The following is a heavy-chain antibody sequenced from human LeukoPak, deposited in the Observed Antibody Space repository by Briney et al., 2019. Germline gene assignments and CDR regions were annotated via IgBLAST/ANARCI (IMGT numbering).Heavy chain of an antibody. D-gene: IGHD6-6*01. CDR3: TKALGTTRPPSIAADGYYYMDV. CDR1: GFTFSNAW. V-gene: IGHV3-15*01. Sequence: PGGSLRLSCAASGFTFSNAWMSWVRQAPGKGLEWVGRIKSKTDGGTTDYAAPVKGRFTISRDDSKNTPYLQMNSLKTEDTAVYYCTKALGTTRPPSIAADGYYYMDVWGKGTTVTVSS. J-gene: IGHJ6*03. CDR2: IKSKTDGGTT.